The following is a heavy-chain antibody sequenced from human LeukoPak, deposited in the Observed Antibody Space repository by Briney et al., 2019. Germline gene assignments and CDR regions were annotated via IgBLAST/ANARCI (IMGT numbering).Heavy chain of an antibody. J-gene: IGHJ4*02. Sequence: SETLSLTCTVSGGSISSYYWSWIRQPPGKGLEWIGYIYYSGSTNYNPSLKSRVTISVDTSKNQFFLKLSSVTAADTAVYYCDRASTPTSSWHYWGQGTLVTVSS. CDR3: DRASTPTSSWHY. CDR1: GGSISSYY. D-gene: IGHD2-2*01. V-gene: IGHV4-59*01. CDR2: IYYSGST.